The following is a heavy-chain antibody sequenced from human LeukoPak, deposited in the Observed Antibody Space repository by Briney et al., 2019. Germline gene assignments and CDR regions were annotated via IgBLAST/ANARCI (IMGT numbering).Heavy chain of an antibody. CDR1: GFTFSSYG. D-gene: IGHD3-10*01. V-gene: IGHV3-30*18. J-gene: IGHJ4*02. Sequence: PGGSLRLSCVASGFTFSSYGMHWVRQAPGKGLEWVAVISDDGRNKYYADSVKGRFTISRDNSKNTLYLQMNSLRAEDTAVYYCAKDSLYGSGSYINFWGQGILVTVSS. CDR3: AKDSLYGSGSYINF. CDR2: ISDDGRNK.